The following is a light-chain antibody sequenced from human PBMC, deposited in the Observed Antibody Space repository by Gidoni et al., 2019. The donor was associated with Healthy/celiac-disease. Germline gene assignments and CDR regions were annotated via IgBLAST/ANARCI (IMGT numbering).Light chain of an antibody. CDR2: WAS. V-gene: IGKV4-1*01. Sequence: DIVMTQSPDSLAVSLGERATINCKSSQSVLYSSNNKNYLAWYQQKPGQPPKLLIYWASTRESGVPDRFSGSGSGTEFTLTISSLQAEDVAVYYCQQYYSTSRPTFXGXTKVEIK. J-gene: IGKJ4*01. CDR1: QSVLYSSNNKNY. CDR3: QQYYSTSRPT.